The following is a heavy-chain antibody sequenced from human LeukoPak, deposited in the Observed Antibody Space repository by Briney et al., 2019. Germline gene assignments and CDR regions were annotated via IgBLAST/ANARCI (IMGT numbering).Heavy chain of an antibody. CDR1: GFTFSSYG. CDR2: ISYDGSNK. J-gene: IGHJ4*02. Sequence: GGSLRLSCAASGFTFSSYGMHWVRQAPGKGLEWVAVISYDGSNKYYADSVKGRFTISRDNSKNTLYLQMNSLRAEGTAVYYCAKGHDYGDYDYWGQGTLVTVSS. CDR3: AKGHDYGDYDY. D-gene: IGHD4-17*01. V-gene: IGHV3-30*18.